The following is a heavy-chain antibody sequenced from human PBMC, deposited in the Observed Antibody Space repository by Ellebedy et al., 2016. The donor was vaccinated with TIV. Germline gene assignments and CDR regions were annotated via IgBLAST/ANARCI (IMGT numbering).Heavy chain of an antibody. CDR3: AKDIVYDILTGYGGNDY. J-gene: IGHJ4*02. CDR1: GFTFSSYG. V-gene: IGHV3-30*18. Sequence: GESLKISXAASGFTFSSYGMHWVRQAPGKGLEWVAVISYDGSNKYYADSVKGRFTISRDNSKNTLYLQMNSLRAEDTAVYYCAKDIVYDILTGYGGNDYWGQGTLVTVSS. D-gene: IGHD3-9*01. CDR2: ISYDGSNK.